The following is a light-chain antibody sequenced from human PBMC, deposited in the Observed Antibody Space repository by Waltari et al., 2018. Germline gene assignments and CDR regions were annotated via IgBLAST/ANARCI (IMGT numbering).Light chain of an antibody. J-gene: IGKJ1*01. CDR3: LQYNGEPRT. Sequence: DIQMTQSPSTLSASVGDRVTITCRASQNINTWLAWHQQKPGKAPKLLIYKASSLESGVPSRFSGSGSGTEFTLTISSLQPDDFATYYSLQYNGEPRTFGQGTKVEVK. CDR1: QNINTW. V-gene: IGKV1-5*03. CDR2: KAS.